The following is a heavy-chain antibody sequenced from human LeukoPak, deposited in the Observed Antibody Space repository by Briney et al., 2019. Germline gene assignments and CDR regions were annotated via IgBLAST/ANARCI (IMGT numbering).Heavy chain of an antibody. CDR1: GFTFSSYW. CDR3: ARMTSYGSGSYSFDY. J-gene: IGHJ4*02. D-gene: IGHD3-10*01. Sequence: GGSLRLSCATSGFTFSSYWMHWVRQAPGKGLVWVSRINSDGSSTNYADSVKGRFTISRDNAKNTLYLQMNSLRAEDTAVYYCARMTSYGSGSYSFDYWGQGSPVTVSS. V-gene: IGHV3-74*01. CDR2: INSDGSST.